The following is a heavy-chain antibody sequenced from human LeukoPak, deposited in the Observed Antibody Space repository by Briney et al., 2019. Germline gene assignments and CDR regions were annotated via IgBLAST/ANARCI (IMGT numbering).Heavy chain of an antibody. V-gene: IGHV3-48*03. CDR3: AKVAELGATTEPSFDY. J-gene: IGHJ4*02. CDR1: GFTFSSYE. Sequence: GGSLRLSCAASGFTFSSYEMNWVRQAPGKGLEWVSYISSSGSTIYYADSVKGRFTISRDNSKNTLYLQMNSLRAEDTAVYYCAKVAELGATTEPSFDYWGQGTLVTVSS. CDR2: ISSSGSTI. D-gene: IGHD1-26*01.